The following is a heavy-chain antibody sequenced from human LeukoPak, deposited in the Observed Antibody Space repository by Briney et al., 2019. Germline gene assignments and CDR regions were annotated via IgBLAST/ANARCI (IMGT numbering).Heavy chain of an antibody. D-gene: IGHD2-21*02. CDR2: IWYDGSNK. V-gene: IGHV3-33*06. CDR1: GFTFSSYG. J-gene: IGHJ4*02. Sequence: GGSLRLSCAASGFTFSSYGMHWVRQAPGKGLEWVAVIWYDGSNKYYADSVKGRFTISRDNSKNTLYLQTDSLRAEDTAVYYCAKGHYPDASCAGDCYYSYWGQGTLVTVSS. CDR3: AKGHYPDASCAGDCYYSY.